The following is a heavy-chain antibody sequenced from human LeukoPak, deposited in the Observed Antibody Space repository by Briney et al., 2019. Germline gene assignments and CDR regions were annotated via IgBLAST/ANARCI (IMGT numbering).Heavy chain of an antibody. CDR1: LGSLTTNP. CDR3: APEWRCCRDEGCVGS. V-gene: IGHV4-59*01. J-gene: IGHJ4*02. D-gene: IGHD2-21*01. Sequence: SETLSHTRTLPLGSLTTNPWTAVRQTPGRGLAWIGYVHHSGTADYNLPLKGRLTIPADTSKRQFSLKLTSENAADTGLYCVAPEWRCCRDEGCVGSWGQGTLVTVSS. CDR2: VHHSGTA.